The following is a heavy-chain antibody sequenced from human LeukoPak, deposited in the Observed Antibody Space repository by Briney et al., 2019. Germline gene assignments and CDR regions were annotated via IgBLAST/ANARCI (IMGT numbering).Heavy chain of an antibody. J-gene: IGHJ5*02. CDR3: ARDPDGDWGWFDP. CDR1: VGSISSYY. Sequence: PSETLSLTCTVSVGSISSYYWSWIRQPPGKGLEWIGYIYYSGSTNYNPSLKSRVTISVDTSKNQFSLKLSSVTAADTAVYYCARDPDGDWGWFDPWGQGTLVTVSS. D-gene: IGHD4-17*01. V-gene: IGHV4-59*01. CDR2: IYYSGST.